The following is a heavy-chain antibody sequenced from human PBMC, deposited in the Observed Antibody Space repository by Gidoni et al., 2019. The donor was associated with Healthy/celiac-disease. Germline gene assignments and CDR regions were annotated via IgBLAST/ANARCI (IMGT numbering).Heavy chain of an antibody. V-gene: IGHV3-23*01. Sequence: EVQLLESGGGLVQPGGSLILSCAASGFTFSSYAMSWVRQAPGKGLEWVSAISGSGGSTYYADYVKGRFTIARDNSKNTLYLQMNSLRAEDTAVYYCAKDRGIGVATSVYWGQGTLVTVSS. CDR1: GFTFSSYA. CDR3: AKDRGIGVATSVY. D-gene: IGHD5-12*01. J-gene: IGHJ4*02. CDR2: ISGSGGST.